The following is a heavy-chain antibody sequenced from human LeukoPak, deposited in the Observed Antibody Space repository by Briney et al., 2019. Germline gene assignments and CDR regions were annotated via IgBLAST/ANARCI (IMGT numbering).Heavy chain of an antibody. CDR1: GYTFTSYY. Sequence: ASVKVSCKASGYTFTSYYMHWVRQAPGQGPEWMGIINPSGGSTSYAQKFQGRVTITADESTSTAYMELSSLRSEDTAVYYCARGIFAELYYYYYYMDVWGKGTTVTVSS. V-gene: IGHV1-46*01. CDR2: INPSGGST. CDR3: ARGIFAELYYYYYYMDV. J-gene: IGHJ6*03. D-gene: IGHD3-3*01.